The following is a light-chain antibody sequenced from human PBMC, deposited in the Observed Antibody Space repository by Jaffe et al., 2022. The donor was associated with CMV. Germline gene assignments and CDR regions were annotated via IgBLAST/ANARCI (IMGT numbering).Light chain of an antibody. Sequence: SYVLTQPPSVSVAPGKTARITCGGNNLGSKSVHWYQQKPGQAPVLVIFYDSDRPSGIPERFSGSNSGNTATLTISRVEAGDEADFYCQVWDSGSDHRLLFGGGTKLTVL. V-gene: IGLV3-21*04. CDR2: YDS. J-gene: IGLJ2*01. CDR1: NLGSKS. CDR3: QVWDSGSDHRLL.